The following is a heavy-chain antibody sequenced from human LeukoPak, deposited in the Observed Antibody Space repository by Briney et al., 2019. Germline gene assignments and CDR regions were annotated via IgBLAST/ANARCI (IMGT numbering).Heavy chain of an antibody. CDR1: GGSFSGYY. J-gene: IGHJ4*02. D-gene: IGHD3-10*01. CDR3: ARGKSYYNAIDY. V-gene: IGHV4-34*01. CDR2: INHSGST. Sequence: SETLSLTCAVYGGSFSGYYWSWIRQPPGKELEWIGEINHSGSTNYNPSLKSRVTISVDTSKNQFSLKLSSVTAADTAVYYCARGKSYYNAIDYWGQGSLATASS.